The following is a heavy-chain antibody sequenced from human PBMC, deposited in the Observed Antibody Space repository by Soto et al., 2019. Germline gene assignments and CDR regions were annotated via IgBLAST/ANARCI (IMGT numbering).Heavy chain of an antibody. J-gene: IGHJ4*02. Sequence: EVQLVESGGGLVQPAGSLRLSCAASGFTFSDHYMDWVRQAPGKGLEWVGRTRNKANSYTTEYAASVKGRFTVSRDDSKNSLYLQMNSLKTEDTAVYYCARVIVGANYDYWGQGTLVTVSS. D-gene: IGHD1-26*01. CDR2: TRNKANSYTT. V-gene: IGHV3-72*01. CDR3: ARVIVGANYDY. CDR1: GFTFSDHY.